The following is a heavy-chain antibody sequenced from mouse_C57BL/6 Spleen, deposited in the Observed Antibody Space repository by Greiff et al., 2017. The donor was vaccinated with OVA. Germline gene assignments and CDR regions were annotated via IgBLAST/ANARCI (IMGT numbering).Heavy chain of an antibody. CDR1: GFTFSSYA. Sequence: EVQLVESGGGLVKPGGSLKLSCAASGFTFSSYAMSWVRQTPEKRLEWVATISDGGSYTYYPDNVKGRFTISRDNAKNNLYLQMSHLKSEDTAMYYCARGDYYGSPLYWYFDVWGTGTTVTVSS. CDR3: ARGDYYGSPLYWYFDV. J-gene: IGHJ1*03. D-gene: IGHD1-1*01. CDR2: ISDGGSYT. V-gene: IGHV5-4*01.